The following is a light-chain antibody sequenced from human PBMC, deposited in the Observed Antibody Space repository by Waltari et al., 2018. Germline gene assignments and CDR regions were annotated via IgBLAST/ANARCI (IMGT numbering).Light chain of an antibody. CDR2: DVN. CDR3: SSQSTNHGGS. CDR1: SSDVGGDDS. V-gene: IGLV2-14*03. J-gene: IGLJ2*01. Sequence: QSALTQPATVAGSPGQSITISCTGSSSDVGGDDSVSWYEDHPGQAPKVIIYDVNKRPSGVSGRFSGSKSGNTASLTISGLQAEDEATFYCSSQSTNHGGSFGGGTKVTVL.